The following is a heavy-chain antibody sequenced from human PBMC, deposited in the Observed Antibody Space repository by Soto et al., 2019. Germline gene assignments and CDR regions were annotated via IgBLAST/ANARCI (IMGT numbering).Heavy chain of an antibody. CDR3: ARVVVAATGGAFDI. Sequence: QVQLQESGPGLVKPSETLSLTCTVSGGSISSYYWSWIRQPPGKGLEWIGYIYYSGSTNYNPSLKSRVTISVDTSKNQFSLKLGSVTAADTAVYYCARVVVAATGGAFDIWGQGTMVTVSS. J-gene: IGHJ3*02. D-gene: IGHD2-15*01. V-gene: IGHV4-59*01. CDR2: IYYSGST. CDR1: GGSISSYY.